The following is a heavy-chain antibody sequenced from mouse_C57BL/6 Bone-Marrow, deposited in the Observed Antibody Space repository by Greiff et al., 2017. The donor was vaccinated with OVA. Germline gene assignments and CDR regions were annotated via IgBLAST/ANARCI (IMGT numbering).Heavy chain of an antibody. J-gene: IGHJ2*01. V-gene: IGHV1-81*01. D-gene: IGHD1-1*01. Sequence: VQLQQSGAELARPGASVKLSCKASGYTFTSYGISWVKQRTGQGLEWIGEIYPRSGNTYYNEKFKGKATLTADKASSTAYMELRSLTSEDSAVYFCARWDYYGSSPYYFDYWGQGTTLTVSS. CDR1: GYTFTSYG. CDR3: ARWDYYGSSPYYFDY. CDR2: IYPRSGNT.